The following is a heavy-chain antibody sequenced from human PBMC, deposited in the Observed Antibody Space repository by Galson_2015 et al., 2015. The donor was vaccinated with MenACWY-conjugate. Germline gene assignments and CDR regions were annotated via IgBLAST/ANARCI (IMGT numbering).Heavy chain of an antibody. CDR3: ARLRFCTGGSCHPTFDL. V-gene: IGHV1-18*01. CDR1: GYTFTSYG. Sequence: SVKVSCKASGYTFTSYGISWVRQAPGQGLEWMGWISTYNGDTNYAQRLQGRVTMTTDTSTSTAYLEMRSLRSDDTAVYYCARLRFCTGGSCHPTFDLWGQGTLVIVSS. D-gene: IGHD2-15*01. J-gene: IGHJ4*02. CDR2: ISTYNGDT.